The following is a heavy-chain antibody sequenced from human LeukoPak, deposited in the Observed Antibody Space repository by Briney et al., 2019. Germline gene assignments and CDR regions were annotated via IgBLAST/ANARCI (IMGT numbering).Heavy chain of an antibody. CDR2: IRSDGSNK. D-gene: IGHD6-19*01. J-gene: IGHJ4*02. CDR1: GFTFSSYD. Sequence: GGSLRLSCAASGFTFSSYDMHWVRQAPGKGLEWVAFIRSDGSNKYYADSVKGRFTVSRDNSKNTLYLQMNSLRAEDTAVYYCARREQWLVGDDYWGQGTLVTVSS. V-gene: IGHV3-30*02. CDR3: ARREQWLVGDDY.